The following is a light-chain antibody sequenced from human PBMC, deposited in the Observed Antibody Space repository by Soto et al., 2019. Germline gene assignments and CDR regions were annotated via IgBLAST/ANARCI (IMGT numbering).Light chain of an antibody. J-gene: IGKJ5*01. V-gene: IGKV3-11*01. CDR3: QQYNQWPLT. CDR2: DAS. CDR1: QSVSSY. Sequence: EIVLTQSPATLSLSPVERATLSCRASQSVSSYLAWYQQKPGQAPRLLIYDASNRATGIPARFSGTGSGTEFALTISSLQSEDFAVYYCQQYNQWPLTFGQGTRLEIK.